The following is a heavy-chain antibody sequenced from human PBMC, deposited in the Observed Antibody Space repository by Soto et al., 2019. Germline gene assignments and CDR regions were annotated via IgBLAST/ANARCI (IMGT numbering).Heavy chain of an antibody. J-gene: IGHJ6*02. CDR3: ARGGGDIVVVPAATALWYYGMDV. CDR1: GGTFSSYA. Sequence: QVQLVQSGAEVKKPGSSVKVSCKASGGTFSSYAISWVRQAPGQGLEWMGGIIPIFGTANYAQKFQGRVTITADKSTSTAYMELSSLRSEDTVVYYCARGGGDIVVVPAATALWYYGMDVWGQGTTVTVSS. CDR2: IIPIFGTA. V-gene: IGHV1-69*06. D-gene: IGHD2-2*01.